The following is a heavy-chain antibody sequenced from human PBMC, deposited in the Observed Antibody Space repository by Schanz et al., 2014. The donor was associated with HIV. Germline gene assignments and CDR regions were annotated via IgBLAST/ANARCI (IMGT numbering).Heavy chain of an antibody. CDR2: IIPIFPAA. CDR3: ARDLRGDNYYGSDS. D-gene: IGHD3-10*01. CDR1: GGAFSSYA. V-gene: IGHV1-69*06. J-gene: IGHJ4*02. Sequence: QVQLVQSGAEVKKPGSSVKVSCKASGGAFSSYAISWVRQAPGQGLEWMGGIIPIFPAANYAQKFQGRVTITADKSTSTAYMELSSLRSEDTAVYYCARDLRGDNYYGSDSWGQGTLVSVSS.